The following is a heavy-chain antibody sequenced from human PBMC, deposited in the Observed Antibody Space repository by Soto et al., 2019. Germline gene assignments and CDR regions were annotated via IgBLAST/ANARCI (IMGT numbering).Heavy chain of an antibody. Sequence: PGGSLRLSCAASGFTFSSYAMSWVRQAPGKGLEWVSAISGSGGSTYYADSVKGRFTISRDNSKNTLYLQMNSLRAEDTAVYYCANNGAPGYCSSTSCSIYYFDYWGQGTLVTVS. CDR2: ISGSGGST. CDR1: GFTFSSYA. D-gene: IGHD2-2*01. V-gene: IGHV3-23*01. J-gene: IGHJ4*02. CDR3: ANNGAPGYCSSTSCSIYYFDY.